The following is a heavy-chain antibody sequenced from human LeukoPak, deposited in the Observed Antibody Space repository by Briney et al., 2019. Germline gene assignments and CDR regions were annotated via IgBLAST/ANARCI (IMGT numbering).Heavy chain of an antibody. D-gene: IGHD1-1*01. Sequence: SETLSLTCTVSGGSISSYYWSWIRQPPGKGPEWIGDIYYSGSTNYNPSLKSRVTISVDTSKNQFSLKLTSVTAADTAVYYCARVQYYYYYMDVWGKGTTVTVSS. V-gene: IGHV4-59*01. CDR1: GGSISSYY. CDR3: ARVQYYYYYMDV. J-gene: IGHJ6*03. CDR2: IYYSGST.